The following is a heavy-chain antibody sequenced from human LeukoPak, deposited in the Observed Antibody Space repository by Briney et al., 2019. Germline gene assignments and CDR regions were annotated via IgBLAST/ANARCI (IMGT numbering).Heavy chain of an antibody. CDR3: ARARNDYDTSSFSALDY. CDR2: IWYDGSNI. CDR1: GFTFSSYG. J-gene: IGHJ4*02. D-gene: IGHD3-22*01. Sequence: YPGRSLRFSCAASGFTFSSYGMHWVRQAPGKGLEWLAVIWYDGSNIYYADPVKGRFAISRDNSKNTLYLQINSLRAEDTAGYYCARARNDYDTSSFSALDYWGQGTLVTVSS. V-gene: IGHV3-33*01.